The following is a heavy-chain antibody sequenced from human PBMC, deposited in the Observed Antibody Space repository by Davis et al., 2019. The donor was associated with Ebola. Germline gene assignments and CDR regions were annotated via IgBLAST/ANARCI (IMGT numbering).Heavy chain of an antibody. CDR3: ARHTAYYYDSSGYYSNYYFDY. Sequence: SETLSLTCTVSGGSISSSSYYWGWIRQPPGKGLEWIGSIYYSGSTYYNPSLKSRVTISVDTSKNQFSLKLSSVTAADTAVYYCARHTAYYYDSSGYYSNYYFDYWGQGTLVTVSS. D-gene: IGHD3-22*01. CDR2: IYYSGST. V-gene: IGHV4-39*01. CDR1: GGSISSSSYY. J-gene: IGHJ4*02.